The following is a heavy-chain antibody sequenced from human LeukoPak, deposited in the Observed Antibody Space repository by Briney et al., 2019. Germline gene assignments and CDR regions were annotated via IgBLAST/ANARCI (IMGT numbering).Heavy chain of an antibody. V-gene: IGHV1-69*05. CDR1: GGTFSSYA. D-gene: IGHD2-2*01. CDR3: ARDCSSTSCHLYYYGMDA. CDR2: IIPIFGTA. Sequence: ASVKVSCKASGGTFSSYAISWVRQAPGQGLEWMGGIIPIFGTANYAQKFQGRVTITTDESTSTAYMELSSLRSEDTAVYYCARDCSSTSCHLYYYGMDAWGQGTTVTVSS. J-gene: IGHJ6*02.